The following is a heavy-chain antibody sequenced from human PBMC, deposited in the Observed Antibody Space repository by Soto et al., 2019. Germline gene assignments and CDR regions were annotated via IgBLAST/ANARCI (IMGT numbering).Heavy chain of an antibody. V-gene: IGHV4-39*01. CDR2: IYYSGST. CDR3: ASSARELYYHYYFDY. J-gene: IGHJ4*02. D-gene: IGHD2-8*01. CDR1: GGSISSSSYY. Sequence: SETLSLTCTVSGGSISSSSYYWGWIRQPPGKGLEWIGSIYYSGSTYYNPSLKSRVTISVDTSKNQFSLKLSSVTAADTAVYYCASSARELYYHYYFDYWGQGTLVTVSS.